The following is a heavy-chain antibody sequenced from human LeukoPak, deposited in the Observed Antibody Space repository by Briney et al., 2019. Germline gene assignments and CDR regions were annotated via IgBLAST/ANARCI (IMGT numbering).Heavy chain of an antibody. Sequence: KPSETLSLTCTVSGGSISSYYWSWIRQPPGKGLEWIGYIYYSGSTNYNPSLKSRVTISVDTSKNQFSLKLSSVTAADTAVYYCARHFCSSTICPFDYWGQGTLVTVSS. CDR3: ARHFCSSTICPFDY. J-gene: IGHJ4*02. V-gene: IGHV4-59*01. CDR1: GGSISSYY. CDR2: IYYSGST. D-gene: IGHD2-2*01.